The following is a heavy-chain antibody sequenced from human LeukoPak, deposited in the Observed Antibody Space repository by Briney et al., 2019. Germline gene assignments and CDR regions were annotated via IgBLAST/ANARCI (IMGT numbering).Heavy chain of an antibody. CDR1: GFTFSSYA. CDR2: ISSNGGST. J-gene: IGHJ4*02. D-gene: IGHD4-17*01. Sequence: GGSLRLSCAASGFTFSSYAMHWVRQAPGKGLEYVSAISSNGGSTYYANSVKGRFTISRDNSKNTLYLQMGSLRAEDMAVYYCARGPSRSTVTTGVDYWGQGTLVTVSS. CDR3: ARGPSRSTVTTGVDY. V-gene: IGHV3-64*01.